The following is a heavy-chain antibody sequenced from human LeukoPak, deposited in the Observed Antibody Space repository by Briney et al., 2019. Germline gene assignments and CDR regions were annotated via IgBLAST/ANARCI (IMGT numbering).Heavy chain of an antibody. D-gene: IGHD3-3*01. CDR3: ARGDTYYDFWSGYFDY. Sequence: SVKVSCKASGGTFSSYAISWVRQAPGQGLEWMGRIIPILGIANYAQKFQGRVTITADKSTSTAYMELSSLRSEDTTVYYCARGDTYYDFWSGYFDYWGQGTLVTVSS. CDR1: GGTFSSYA. V-gene: IGHV1-69*04. J-gene: IGHJ4*02. CDR2: IIPILGIA.